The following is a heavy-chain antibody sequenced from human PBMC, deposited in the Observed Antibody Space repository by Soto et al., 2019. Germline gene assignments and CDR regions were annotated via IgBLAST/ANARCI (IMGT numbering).Heavy chain of an antibody. J-gene: IGHJ2*01. Sequence: QVQLVQSGAEVKKPGASVKVSCKASGYTFTSYDINWVRQATGQGLEWMGWMNPNSGNTGYAQKFQGRVTMTRNTSIRPAYMELSSLRSEDTAVYYCARAHCTNGVCYPYFDLWGRGTLVTVSS. D-gene: IGHD2-8*01. CDR3: ARAHCTNGVCYPYFDL. V-gene: IGHV1-8*01. CDR2: MNPNSGNT. CDR1: GYTFTSYD.